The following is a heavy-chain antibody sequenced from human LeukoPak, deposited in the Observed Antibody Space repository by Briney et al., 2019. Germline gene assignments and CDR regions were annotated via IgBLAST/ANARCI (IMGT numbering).Heavy chain of an antibody. D-gene: IGHD6-13*01. V-gene: IGHV1-24*01. CDR3: ATDQGIAAAGTLFDY. J-gene: IGHJ4*02. Sequence: ASVKVSCKVSGYTLTELSMHCVRQAPGKGLEWMEGFDPEDGETIYAQKFQGRVTMTEDTSTDTAYMELSSLRSEDTAVYYCATDQGIAAAGTLFDYWGQGTLVTVSS. CDR1: GYTLTELS. CDR2: FDPEDGET.